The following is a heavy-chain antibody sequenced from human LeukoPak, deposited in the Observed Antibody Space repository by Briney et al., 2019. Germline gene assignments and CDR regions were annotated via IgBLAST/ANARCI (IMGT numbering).Heavy chain of an antibody. CDR2: IYYSGST. V-gene: IGHV4-59*01. D-gene: IGHD3-3*01. J-gene: IGHJ6*03. Sequence: SETLYLTCTVSGGSISSYYWSWIRQPPGKGLEWIGYIYYSGSTNYNPSLKSRVTISVDTSKNQFSLKLSSVTAADTAVYYCARVGYDFWSGYYKFYYYYYMDVWGKGTTVTVSS. CDR1: GGSISSYY. CDR3: ARVGYDFWSGYYKFYYYYYMDV.